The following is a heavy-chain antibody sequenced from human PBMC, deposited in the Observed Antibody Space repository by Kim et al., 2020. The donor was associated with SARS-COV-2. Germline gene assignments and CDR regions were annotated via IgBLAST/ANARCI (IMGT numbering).Heavy chain of an antibody. J-gene: IGHJ4*02. Sequence: SADSVEGRFTISRDKAKKSLYLQMNSLRPEDTAFYYCAKGRLTGTTCFDHWGQGTLVTVSS. V-gene: IGHV3-9*01. CDR3: AKGRLTGTTCFDH. D-gene: IGHD1-7*01.